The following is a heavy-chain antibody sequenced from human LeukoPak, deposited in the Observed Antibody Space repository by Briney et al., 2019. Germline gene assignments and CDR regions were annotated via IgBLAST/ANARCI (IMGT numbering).Heavy chain of an antibody. V-gene: IGHV4-34*01. J-gene: IGHJ1*01. CDR2: INHSGST. CDR3: ARGHSPVTTKVSYFQH. Sequence: PSETLSLTCAVYGGSFSGYYWSWIRQPPGKGLEWLGEINHSGSTNYNPSLKSRVTILVDTSKNQFSLKLSSVTAADTAVYYCARGHSPVTTKVSYFQHWGQGTLVTASS. CDR1: GGSFSGYY. D-gene: IGHD4-17*01.